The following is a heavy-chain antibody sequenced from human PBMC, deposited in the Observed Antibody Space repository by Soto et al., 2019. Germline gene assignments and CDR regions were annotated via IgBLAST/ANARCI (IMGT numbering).Heavy chain of an antibody. D-gene: IGHD3-22*01. V-gene: IGHV4-59*01. CDR2: IYYSGST. CDR3: ARDGPSYDSSGLDY. CDR1: GGSISSYY. J-gene: IGHJ4*02. Sequence: SETLSLTCTVSGGSISSYYWSWIRQPPGKGLEWIGYIYYSGSTKYNPSLKSRVTISVDTSKNQFSLKLSSVTAADTAVYYCARDGPSYDSSGLDYWGQGTLVTVSS.